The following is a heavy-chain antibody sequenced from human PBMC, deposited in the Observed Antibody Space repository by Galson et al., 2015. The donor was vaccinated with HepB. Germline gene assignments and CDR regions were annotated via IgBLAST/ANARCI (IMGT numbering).Heavy chain of an antibody. J-gene: IGHJ4*02. CDR1: GFTFSNSG. CDR3: AKDAYRSSYYFDS. CDR2: TWSDGINN. D-gene: IGHD3-16*01. V-gene: IGHV3-33*06. Sequence: SLRLSCAASGFTFSNSGMHWVRQAPGKGLEWVAVTWSDGINNYYADSVKGRFPISRDNFKNTLYLQMNSLRAEDTAVYYCAKDAYRSSYYFDSWGQGTLVTVSS.